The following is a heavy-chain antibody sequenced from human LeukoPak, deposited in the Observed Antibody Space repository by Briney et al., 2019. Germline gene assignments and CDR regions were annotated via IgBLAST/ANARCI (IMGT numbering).Heavy chain of an antibody. V-gene: IGHV3-23*01. J-gene: IGHJ4*02. D-gene: IGHD5-12*01. CDR1: GFFFSTHG. CDR2: ISPRGDIK. Sequence: GGSLRLSCAASGFFFSTHGMNWVRQAPGKGLEWVSGISPRGDIKYYADSVTGRFTISRDNSKNTVYLQMDSLRFEDAAIYYCAQDLAWIRFDNWGQGTLVTVSS. CDR3: AQDLAWIRFDN.